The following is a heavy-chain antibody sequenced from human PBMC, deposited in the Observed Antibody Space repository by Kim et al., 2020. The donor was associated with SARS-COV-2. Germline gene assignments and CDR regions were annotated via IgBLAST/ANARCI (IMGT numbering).Heavy chain of an antibody. Sequence: SETLSLTCTVSGGSISSSSYYWGWIRQPPGKGLEWIGSIYYSGSTYYNPSLKSRVTISVDTSKNQFSLKLSSVTAADTAVYYCVHDDYVWGSYRPKYAYGMDVWGQGTTVTVSS. CDR1: GGSISSSSYY. V-gene: IGHV4-39*01. CDR3: VHDDYVWGSYRPKYAYGMDV. J-gene: IGHJ6*02. D-gene: IGHD3-16*02. CDR2: IYYSGST.